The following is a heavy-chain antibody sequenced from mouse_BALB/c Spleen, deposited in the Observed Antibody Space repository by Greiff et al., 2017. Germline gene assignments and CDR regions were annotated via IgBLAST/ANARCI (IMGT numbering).Heavy chain of an antibody. D-gene: IGHD4-1*01. CDR2: ISYDGSN. V-gene: IGHV3-6*02. CDR1: GYSITSGYY. Sequence: QESGPGLVKPSQSLSLTCSVTGYSITSGYYWNWIRQFPGNKLEWMGYISYDGSNNYNPSLKNRISITRDTSKNQFFLKLNSVTTEDTATYYCARDEGGTENAYWGQGTLVTVSA. J-gene: IGHJ3*01. CDR3: ARDEGGTENAY.